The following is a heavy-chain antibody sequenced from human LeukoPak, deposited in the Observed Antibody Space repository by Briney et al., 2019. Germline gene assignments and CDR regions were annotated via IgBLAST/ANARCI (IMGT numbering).Heavy chain of an antibody. CDR1: GYTFSSYG. D-gene: IGHD5-24*01. J-gene: IGHJ4*02. CDR3: ARDGAWLQIDY. Sequence: ASVKVSCKASGYTFSSYGVSWVRQAPGQGLEWMGWISGYNGNTNYAQKFQGRVSMTTDTSTTTAYMELRSLRSDDMAIYYCARDGAWLQIDYWGQGTLVTVSS. CDR2: ISGYNGNT. V-gene: IGHV1-18*03.